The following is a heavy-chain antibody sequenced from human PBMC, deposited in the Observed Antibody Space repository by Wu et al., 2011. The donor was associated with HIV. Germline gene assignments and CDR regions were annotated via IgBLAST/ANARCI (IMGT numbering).Heavy chain of an antibody. CDR1: GGTLNSYT. CDR2: IIPVYGTS. CDR3: TRDWGSNDDY. V-gene: IGHV1-69*15. D-gene: IGHD3-16*01. Sequence: QVQLVQSGAEVKKPGSSVKVSCKTPGGTLNSYTITWVRQAPGQGLAWVGRIIPVYGTSDYAQKFQGRVTITADESTSTAYMELRRLTSDDTAVYYCTRDWGSNDDYWGQGTLVTRLL. J-gene: IGHJ4*02.